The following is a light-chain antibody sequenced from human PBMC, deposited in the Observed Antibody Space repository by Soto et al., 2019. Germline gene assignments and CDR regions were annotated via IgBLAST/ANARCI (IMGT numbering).Light chain of an antibody. CDR1: SSNIGSNY. CDR3: AAWDDSLSGVV. V-gene: IGLV1-47*01. Sequence: QLVLTQPPSASGTPGQRVTISCSGSSSNIGSNYVFWYQHLPGTAPKLLIYRNNQRPSGVPDRFSGSKSGTSASLAISGLRSEDETDYYCAAWDDSLSGVVFGGGTKVTV. CDR2: RNN. J-gene: IGLJ2*01.